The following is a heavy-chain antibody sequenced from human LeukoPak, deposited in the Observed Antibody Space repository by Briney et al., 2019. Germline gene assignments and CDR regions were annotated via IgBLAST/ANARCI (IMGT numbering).Heavy chain of an antibody. D-gene: IGHD3-10*01. CDR2: INPNSGGT. V-gene: IGHV1-2*02. J-gene: IGHJ4*02. CDR1: GYTFTGYY. Sequence: ASVKVSCKASGYTFTGYYMHWVRQAPGQGLEWMGWINPNSGGTNYAQKFQGRVTMTRDTSISTAYMELSRLRSDDTAVYYCARVATMVRGVINQLLRYWGQGTLVTVSS. CDR3: ARVATMVRGVINQLLRY.